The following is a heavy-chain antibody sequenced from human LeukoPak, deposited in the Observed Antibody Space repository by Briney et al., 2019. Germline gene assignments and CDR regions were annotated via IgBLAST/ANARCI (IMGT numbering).Heavy chain of an antibody. J-gene: IGHJ6*03. Sequence: SETLSLTCAVYGGSFSGYYWSWIRQPPGKGLDWIGEINHSGSTNYNPSLKSRVTISVDTSKNQFSLKLSSVTAADTAVYYCARIAGWYYYDSSGYRYYYYMDVWGKGTTVTVSS. CDR1: GGSFSGYY. CDR3: ARIAGWYYYDSSGYRYYYYMDV. V-gene: IGHV4-34*01. CDR2: INHSGST. D-gene: IGHD3-22*01.